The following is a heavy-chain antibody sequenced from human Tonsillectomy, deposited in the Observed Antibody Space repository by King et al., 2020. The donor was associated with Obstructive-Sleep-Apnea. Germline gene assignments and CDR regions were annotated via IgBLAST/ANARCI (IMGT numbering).Heavy chain of an antibody. V-gene: IGHV4-39*07. J-gene: IGHJ4*02. CDR1: GGSISSSSYY. D-gene: IGHD2-21*01. Sequence: QLQESGPGLVKPSETLSLTCTVSGGSISSSSYYWGWIRQPPGKGLEWIGSIYYSGSTNYNPSLKSRVTISVDTSKNQFSPKLSSVTAADTAVYYCARDNRVIYYFDYWGQGTLVTVSS. CDR3: ARDNRVIYYFDY. CDR2: IYYSGST.